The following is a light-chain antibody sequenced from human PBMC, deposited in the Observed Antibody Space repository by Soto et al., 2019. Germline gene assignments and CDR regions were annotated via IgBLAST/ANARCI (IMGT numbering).Light chain of an antibody. Sequence: ETVMTQSPATLSVSPGERVTLSCRASESVSTYLACYHQEPGQAPRLLSYGPSARATGIPARVSGSGSGTEFHLIVSNLQPEDFAVYYCHQYRIWPQAFGQGTKVEIK. J-gene: IGKJ1*01. CDR2: GPS. CDR1: ESVSTY. CDR3: HQYRIWPQA. V-gene: IGKV3-15*01.